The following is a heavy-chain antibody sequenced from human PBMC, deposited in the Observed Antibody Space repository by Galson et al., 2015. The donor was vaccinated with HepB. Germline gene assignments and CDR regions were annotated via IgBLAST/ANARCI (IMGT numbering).Heavy chain of an antibody. CDR2: ISSSGSTI. CDR3: AREKTYYYGSGSYPDSMDV. D-gene: IGHD3-10*01. J-gene: IGHJ6*02. V-gene: IGHV3-48*03. CDR1: GFTFSSYE. Sequence: LRLSCAASGFTFSSYEMNWVRQAPGKGLEWVSYISSSGSTIYYADSVKGRFTISRDNAKNSLYLQMNSLRAEGTAVYYCAREKTYYYGSGSYPDSMDVWGQGTTVTVSS.